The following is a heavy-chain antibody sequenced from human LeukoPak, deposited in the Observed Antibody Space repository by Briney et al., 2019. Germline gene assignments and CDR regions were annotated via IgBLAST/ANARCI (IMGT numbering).Heavy chain of an antibody. J-gene: IGHJ2*01. CDR3: ARHLPGYYDSSGYYQPDWYFDL. CDR2: IYHSGST. CDR1: GGSISSSNW. V-gene: IGHV4-4*02. Sequence: SETLSLTCAVSGGSISSSNWWSWVRQPPGKGLEWIGEIYHSGSTNYNPSLKSRVTISVDKSKNQFSLKLSSVTAADTAVYYCARHLPGYYDSSGYYQPDWYFDLWGRGTLVTVSS. D-gene: IGHD3-22*01.